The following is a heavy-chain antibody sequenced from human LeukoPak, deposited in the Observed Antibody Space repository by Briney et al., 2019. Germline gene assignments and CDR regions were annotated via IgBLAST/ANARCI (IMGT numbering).Heavy chain of an antibody. Sequence: SETLSLTCTVSGVSIDSYFWSWIRRPPGKGLEWIGYIYYTGSTKYNPSLQSRVTISLDTSKNQFSLKLSSVTAADTAVYYCFPGHTQVHPPPPNRVHISPGTSKNPFPPEPSLLAGANTARKYLSLLDNGVDPALFCFRGPGKQVT. CDR3: FPGHTQVHPPPPNRVHISPGTSKNPFPPEPSLLAGANTARKYLSLLDNGVDPALFCF. V-gene: IGHV4-59*08. J-gene: IGHJ1*01. D-gene: IGHD3-3*01. CDR2: IYYTGST. CDR1: GVSIDSYF.